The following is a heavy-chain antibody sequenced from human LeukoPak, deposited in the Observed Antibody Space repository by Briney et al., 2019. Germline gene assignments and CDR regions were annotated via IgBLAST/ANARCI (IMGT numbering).Heavy chain of an antibody. V-gene: IGHV1-24*01. CDR1: GYTLTQLS. D-gene: IGHD3-3*01. J-gene: IGHJ3*02. CDR2: FDVEDGEI. Sequence: ASVKVSCKVSGYTLTQLSVHWVRQAPGKGLEWMGGFDVEDGEIIYAQKFQGRVTMTEDTSTDTAYMELSSLRSEDTAVYYCATNRQIMILGVVIMPAFGIWGQGTMVTVSP. CDR3: ATNRQIMILGVVIMPAFGI.